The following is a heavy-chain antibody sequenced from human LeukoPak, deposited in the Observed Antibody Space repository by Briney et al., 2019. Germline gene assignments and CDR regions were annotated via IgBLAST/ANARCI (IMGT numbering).Heavy chain of an antibody. J-gene: IGHJ4*02. D-gene: IGHD6-19*01. V-gene: IGHV3-23*01. CDR1: GFTFSSYA. CDR2: ISSSGGST. Sequence: GGSLRLSCAASGFTFSSYAMSWVRQSPGKGLEWVSAISSSGGSTYYADSVKGRFTISRDNSKNTLYLQMNSLRAEDTAVYYCAKVLGAASSGWLEVYRYWGQGTLVTV. CDR3: AKVLGAASSGWLEVYRY.